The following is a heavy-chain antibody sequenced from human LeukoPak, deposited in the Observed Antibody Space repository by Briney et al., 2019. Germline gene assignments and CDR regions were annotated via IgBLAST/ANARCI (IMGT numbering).Heavy chain of an antibody. Sequence: ASVKVSCKASGYTFTGYYMHWVRQAPGQGLEWMGWINPNSGGTNYAQKFQGRVTMTRDTSISTAYMELSRLRSDDTAVYYCARGGYDFWRGYYGGIDYWGQGTLVTVSS. CDR2: INPNSGGT. CDR1: GYTFTGYY. J-gene: IGHJ4*02. CDR3: ARGGYDFWRGYYGGIDY. D-gene: IGHD3-3*01. V-gene: IGHV1-2*02.